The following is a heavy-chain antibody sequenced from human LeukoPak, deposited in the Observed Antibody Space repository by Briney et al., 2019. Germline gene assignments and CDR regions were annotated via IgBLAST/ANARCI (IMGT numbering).Heavy chain of an antibody. CDR2: IKSKTDGGTT. D-gene: IGHD4-17*01. CDR3: TTDDGDYGGY. CDR1: GFTFSSYG. J-gene: IGHJ4*02. V-gene: IGHV3-15*07. Sequence: GGSLRLSCAASGFTFSSYGMNWVRQAPGKGLEWVGRIKSKTDGGTTDYAAPVKGRFTISRDDSKNTLYVEMNSLKTEDTAVYYCTTDDGDYGGYWGQGTLVTVSS.